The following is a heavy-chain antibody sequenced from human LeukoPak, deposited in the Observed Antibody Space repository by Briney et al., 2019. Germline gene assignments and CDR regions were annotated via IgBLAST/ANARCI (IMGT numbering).Heavy chain of an antibody. J-gene: IGHJ4*02. Sequence: ASVKVSCKTSGYTFTGYYIHWVRQAPGQGLEWMGWINPNSGGTNYAQKFQGRVTMTRDTSISTAYMELSRLRSDDTAVYYCARGPIAAANIDYWGQGTLVTVSS. V-gene: IGHV1-2*02. CDR3: ARGPIAAANIDY. CDR2: INPNSGGT. D-gene: IGHD6-13*01. CDR1: GYTFTGYY.